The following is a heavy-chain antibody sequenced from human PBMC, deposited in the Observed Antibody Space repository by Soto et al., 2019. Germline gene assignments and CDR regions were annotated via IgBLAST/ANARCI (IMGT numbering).Heavy chain of an antibody. CDR3: AKDDMIAAVWYFDL. D-gene: IGHD6-13*01. V-gene: IGHV3-23*01. J-gene: IGHJ2*01. CDR1: GFTFSSYG. Sequence: GGSLRLSCAASGFTFSSYGMSWARQAPGKGLEWVSGISGSGGSTYYADSVKGRFTISRDNSKNTLYLQMNSLRAEDTAIYYCAKDDMIAAVWYFDLWGRGTLVTVSS. CDR2: ISGSGGST.